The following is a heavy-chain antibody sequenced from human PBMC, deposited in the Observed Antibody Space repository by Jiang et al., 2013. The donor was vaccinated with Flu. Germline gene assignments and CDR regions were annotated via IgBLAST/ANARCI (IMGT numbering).Heavy chain of an antibody. J-gene: IGHJ5*02. Sequence: SYGISWVRQAPGQGLEWMGWISAYNGNTNYAQKLQGRVTMTTDTSTSTAYMELRSLRSDDTAVYYCARVVCSGGSCYSGWFDPWGQGTLVTVSS. CDR2: ISAYNGNT. CDR3: ARVVCSGGSCYSGWFDP. V-gene: IGHV1-18*01. D-gene: IGHD2-15*01. CDR1: SYG.